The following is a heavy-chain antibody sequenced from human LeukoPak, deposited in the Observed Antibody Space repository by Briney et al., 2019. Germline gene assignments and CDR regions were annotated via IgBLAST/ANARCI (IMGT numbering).Heavy chain of an antibody. CDR3: ARGYYYDSSGYYPRSEY. Sequence: PAASVTVSCKASGGTFSSYAISWVRQAPGQGLEWMGGIIPIFGTANYAQKFQGRVTITADESTSTAYMELSSLRSEDTAVYYCARGYYYDSSGYYPRSEYWGQGTLVTVSS. J-gene: IGHJ4*02. D-gene: IGHD3-22*01. V-gene: IGHV1-69*13. CDR1: GGTFSSYA. CDR2: IIPIFGTA.